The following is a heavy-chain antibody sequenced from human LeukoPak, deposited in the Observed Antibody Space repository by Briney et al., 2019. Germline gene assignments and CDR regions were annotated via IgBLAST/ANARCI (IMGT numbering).Heavy chain of an antibody. CDR1: GYSISSSYY. CDR2: IYYSGST. J-gene: IGHJ4*02. CDR3: ARHISRYYYGSGTLYHFDY. V-gene: IGHV4-38-2*02. Sequence: PSESLTLTCTVSGYSISSSYYWGWIRQPPGKGLEWIGSIYYSGSTYYNPSLKSRVTISVDTSKNQFSLKLSSVTAADTAVYYCARHISRYYYGSGTLYHFDYWGQGTLVTVSS. D-gene: IGHD3-10*01.